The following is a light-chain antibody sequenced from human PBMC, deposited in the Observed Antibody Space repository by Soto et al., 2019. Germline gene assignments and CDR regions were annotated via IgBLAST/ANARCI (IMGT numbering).Light chain of an antibody. V-gene: IGKV4-1*01. CDR1: RSVLYKSNNKNH. CDR2: WAS. CDR3: QQYFDVPFT. Sequence: DIVMTQSPDSLAVSLGERATMNCKCSRSVLYKSNNKNHLAWYQQKPGQPPQLIIYWASTRESGVPERFSGSGSGTDFTLTISSLEAEDVAFYWCQQYFDVPFTFGGGTKVE. J-gene: IGKJ4*01.